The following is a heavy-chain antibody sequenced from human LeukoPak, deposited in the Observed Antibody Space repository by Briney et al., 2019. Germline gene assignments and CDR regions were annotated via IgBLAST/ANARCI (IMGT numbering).Heavy chain of an antibody. CDR3: ARVVVPAAHQSYYFDC. CDR1: GFTFSDYY. CDR2: ISSSGSTI. J-gene: IGHJ4*02. D-gene: IGHD2-2*01. Sequence: GGSLRLSCAASGFTFSDYYMSWIRQAPGKGLEWVSYISSSGSTIYYADSVKGRFTISRDNAKNSLYLQMNSLRAEDTAVYYCARVVVPAAHQSYYFDCWGQGTLVTASS. V-gene: IGHV3-11*01.